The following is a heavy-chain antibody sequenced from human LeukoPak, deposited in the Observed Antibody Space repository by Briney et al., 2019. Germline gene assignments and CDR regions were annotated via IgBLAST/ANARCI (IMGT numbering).Heavy chain of an antibody. CDR1: GFTFSSYS. J-gene: IGHJ4*02. D-gene: IGHD6-19*01. CDR3: ARAVAGYYFDY. V-gene: IGHV3-7*01. Sequence: GGSLRLSCAASGFTFSSYSMNWVRQAPGKGLEWVANIKQDGSEKYYVDSVKGRFTISRDNAKNSLYLQMNSLRAEDTAVYYCARAVAGYYFDYWGQGTLVTVSS. CDR2: IKQDGSEK.